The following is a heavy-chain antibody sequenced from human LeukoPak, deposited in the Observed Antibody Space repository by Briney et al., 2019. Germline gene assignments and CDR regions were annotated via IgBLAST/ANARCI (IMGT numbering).Heavy chain of an antibody. J-gene: IGHJ4*02. D-gene: IGHD5-18*01. V-gene: IGHV1-2*02. CDR1: GYSFTGHY. CDR2: FNPDRDRT. Sequence: ASVKVSCKASGYSFTGHYMHWVRQAPGHGLEWMGWFNPDRDRTNYVQKFQGRVTMTGDTSSSTAYMELSMLTSDDTAVYYCARNGYIYGFGDFWGQGTLVTVSS. CDR3: ARNGYIYGFGDF.